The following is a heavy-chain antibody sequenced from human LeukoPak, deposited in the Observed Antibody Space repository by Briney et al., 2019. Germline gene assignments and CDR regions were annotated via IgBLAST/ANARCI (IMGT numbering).Heavy chain of an antibody. CDR3: ARHTAMRLFDY. D-gene: IGHD5-18*01. J-gene: IGHJ4*02. Sequence: SETLSLTCTVSGGSISSYYWSWIRQPPWKGLEWIGYIYYSGSTNYNPSLKSRVTISVDTSKNQFSLKLSSVTAADTAVYYCARHTAMRLFDYWGQGTLVTVSS. CDR1: GGSISSYY. V-gene: IGHV4-59*01. CDR2: IYYSGST.